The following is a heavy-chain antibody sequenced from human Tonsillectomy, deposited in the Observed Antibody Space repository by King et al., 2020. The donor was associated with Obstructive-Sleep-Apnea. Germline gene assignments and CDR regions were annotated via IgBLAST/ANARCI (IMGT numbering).Heavy chain of an antibody. CDR2: ISGGGGST. J-gene: IGHJ4*02. CDR1: EISFNNYA. V-gene: IGHV3-23*04. D-gene: IGHD2-15*01. Sequence: QLVQSGGGLGRPGGSLRLSCTASEISFNNYAMTWVRQAPGKGLEWVAAISGGGGSTYYADSVKGRFTISRDNSKNTLYLQMTILRADDTAVYYCARDACSGGSCNFDHWGKGTLVTVSS. CDR3: ARDACSGGSCNFDH.